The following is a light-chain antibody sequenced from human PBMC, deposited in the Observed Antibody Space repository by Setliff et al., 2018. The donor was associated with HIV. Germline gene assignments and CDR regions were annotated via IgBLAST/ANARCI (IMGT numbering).Light chain of an antibody. CDR3: SSFTNSVL. J-gene: IGLJ2*01. CDR2: DVS. V-gene: IGLV2-14*03. Sequence: QSALAQPASVSGSPGQSIIISCTGTSSDVGGYNYVSWYQQHPGKAPKLMIYDVSKRPSGVSNRFSGSKSGNTASLTISGLQAEDEADYYCSSFTNSVLFGGGTKVT. CDR1: SSDVGGYNY.